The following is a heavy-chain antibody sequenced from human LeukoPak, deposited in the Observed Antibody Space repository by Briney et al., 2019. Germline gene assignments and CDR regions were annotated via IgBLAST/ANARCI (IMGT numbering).Heavy chain of an antibody. CDR3: ATDYDYVWGSYRYTRY. CDR2: IIPIFGTA. CDR1: GGTFSSYA. J-gene: IGHJ4*02. Sequence: ASVKVSCKASGGTFSSYAISWVRQAPGQGLEWMGGIIPIFGTANYAQKFRGRVTITADESTSTAYMELSSLRSEDTAVYYCATDYDYVWGSYRYTRYWGQGTLVTVSS. D-gene: IGHD3-16*02. V-gene: IGHV1-69*13.